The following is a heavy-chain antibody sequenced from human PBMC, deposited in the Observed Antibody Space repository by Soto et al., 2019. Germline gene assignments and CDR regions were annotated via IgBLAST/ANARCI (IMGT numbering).Heavy chain of an antibody. CDR2: ISSAGDSS. CDR1: GFTFSSYE. Sequence: GGSLRLSCAASGFTFSSYEMNWVRQAPGKTLEWVSYISSAGDSSYYADSVKSRFTISRDNAKNSLYLQMNSLRVEDTAVYYCARVYCSSTSCHVQAFDSWGHGTLVTVSS. J-gene: IGHJ5*01. D-gene: IGHD2-2*01. V-gene: IGHV3-48*03. CDR3: ARVYCSSTSCHVQAFDS.